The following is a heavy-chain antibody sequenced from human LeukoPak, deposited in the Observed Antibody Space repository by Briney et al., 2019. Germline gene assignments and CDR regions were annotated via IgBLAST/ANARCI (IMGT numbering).Heavy chain of an antibody. Sequence: ASETLSLTCTVSGGSISSYYWSWIRQPAGKGLEWIGRIYISGSTTYNPSLTSRVTMSVDTSKNQSSLKLSSVTAADTAVYFCARTGSGGAFDIWGQGTMVTVSS. D-gene: IGHD2-15*01. V-gene: IGHV4-4*07. CDR2: IYISGST. CDR3: ARTGSGGAFDI. CDR1: GGSISSYY. J-gene: IGHJ3*02.